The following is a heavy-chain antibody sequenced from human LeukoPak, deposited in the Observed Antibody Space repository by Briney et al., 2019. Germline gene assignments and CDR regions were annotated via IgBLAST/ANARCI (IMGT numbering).Heavy chain of an antibody. CDR1: GFTFSTYW. V-gene: IGHV3-7*04. Sequence: GGSLRLSCSASGFTFSTYWMTWVRQAPGKGLEWVANINPDGSDKYYVDSVEGRFTISRDNAKNSLYLQMNSLRAEDTAVYYCARDLNWDADYWGQGTLVTVSS. CDR3: ARDLNWDADY. J-gene: IGHJ4*02. D-gene: IGHD1-1*01. CDR2: INPDGSDK.